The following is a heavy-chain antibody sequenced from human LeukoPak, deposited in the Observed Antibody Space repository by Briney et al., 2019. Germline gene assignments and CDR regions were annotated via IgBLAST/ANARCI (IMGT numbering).Heavy chain of an antibody. Sequence: ASVKVSFTASGYTFIAYYMHWVRQAPGQGLEWMGWINPNSGGTNYAQKFQGRVTMTRDTSINTVYMELSRLRSDDTAVYYCARDSCSSTSCLSIDDYWGQGTLVTVSS. CDR2: INPNSGGT. J-gene: IGHJ4*02. CDR3: ARDSCSSTSCLSIDDY. V-gene: IGHV1-2*02. D-gene: IGHD2-2*01. CDR1: GYTFIAYY.